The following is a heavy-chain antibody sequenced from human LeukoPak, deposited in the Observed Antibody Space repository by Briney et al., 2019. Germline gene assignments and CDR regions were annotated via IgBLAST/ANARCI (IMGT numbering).Heavy chain of an antibody. Sequence: GGSLRLSCTTSGFTFDDFGLSWVRQAPGKGLEWVSSINWKGSTTPYADSVRGRFTISRDNDKNSLYLQMNSLKVEDTALYYCTRDETGIDYWGQGALVTVTS. V-gene: IGHV3-20*04. CDR1: GFTFDDFG. CDR3: TRDETGIDY. J-gene: IGHJ4*02. D-gene: IGHD1-1*01. CDR2: INWKGSTT.